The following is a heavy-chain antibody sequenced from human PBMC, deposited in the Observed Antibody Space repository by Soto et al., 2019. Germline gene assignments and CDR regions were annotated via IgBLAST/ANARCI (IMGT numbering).Heavy chain of an antibody. CDR3: ARAWVVVTAPDY. J-gene: IGHJ4*02. CDR2: INAGNGNT. V-gene: IGHV1-3*01. CDR1: GYTFTSYA. Sequence: ASVKVSCKASGYTFTSYAMHWVRQAPGQRLEWMGWINAGNGNTKYSQKFQGRVTITRDTSASTAYMELSSLRSEDTAVYYCARAWVVVTAPDYWGQGILVTVSS. D-gene: IGHD2-21*02.